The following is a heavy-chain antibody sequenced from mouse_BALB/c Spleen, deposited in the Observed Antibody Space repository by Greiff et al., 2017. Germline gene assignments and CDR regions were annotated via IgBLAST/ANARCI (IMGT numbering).Heavy chain of an antibody. CDR3: AREGLRLYFDY. D-gene: IGHD2-2*01. V-gene: IGHV7-3*02. CDR1: GFTFTDYY. J-gene: IGHJ2*01. CDR2: IRNKANGYTT. Sequence: EVQLVESGGGLVQPGGSLRLSCATSGFTFTDYYMSWVRQPPGKALEWLGFIRNKANGYTTEYSASVKGRFTISRDNSQSILYLQMNTLRAEDSATYYCAREGLRLYFDYWGQGTTLTVSS.